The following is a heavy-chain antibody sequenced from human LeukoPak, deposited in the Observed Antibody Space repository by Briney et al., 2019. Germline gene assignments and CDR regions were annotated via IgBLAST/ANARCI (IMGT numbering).Heavy chain of an antibody. J-gene: IGHJ5*02. CDR2: IKKDGSEK. V-gene: IGHV3-7*01. CDR1: GFTFSSYW. CDR3: VREGGSDWYSGWFDP. D-gene: IGHD6-19*01. Sequence: GGSLRLSCAASGFTFSSYWMSWVRQVPGKGLEWVANIKKDGSEKKYVDSVKGRFTISRDNAENSLYLQMNSLRVEDTAVYYCVREGGSDWYSGWFDPWGLGTLVTVSS.